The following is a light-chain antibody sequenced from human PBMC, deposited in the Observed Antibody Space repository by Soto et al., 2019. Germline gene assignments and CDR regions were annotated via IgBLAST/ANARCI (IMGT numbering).Light chain of an antibody. CDR1: QSVSSN. J-gene: IGKJ4*01. Sequence: ASASLFPGPTATLSCRASQSVSSNLAWYQQKPGQAPRLLIYGASTRATGIPARFSGSGSGTEFTLTISSLQSEDFAVYYCQLATNLPHTFGGGTKVDIK. V-gene: IGKV3-15*01. CDR3: QLATNLPHT. CDR2: GAS.